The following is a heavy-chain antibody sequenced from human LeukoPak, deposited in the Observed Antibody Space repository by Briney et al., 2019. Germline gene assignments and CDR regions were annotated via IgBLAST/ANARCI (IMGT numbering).Heavy chain of an antibody. CDR1: GYSINSCFY. D-gene: IGHD6-19*01. J-gene: IGHJ4*02. CDR3: ARRYTVAGGNFDD. Sequence: SETLSLTCAVSGYSINSCFYWGWIRQSRGKGLEWIATIFNTGSTYYAPSLKSRVSISVDASKNQFSLRLTSVTAADTAVYYCARRYTVAGGNFDDWGQGTQVSVSS. CDR2: IFNTGST. V-gene: IGHV4-38-2*01.